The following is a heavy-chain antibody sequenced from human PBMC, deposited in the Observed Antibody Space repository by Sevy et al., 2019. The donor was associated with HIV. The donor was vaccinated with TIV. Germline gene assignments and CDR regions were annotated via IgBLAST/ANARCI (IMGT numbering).Heavy chain of an antibody. V-gene: IGHV3-13*01. CDR2: IGTLHDT. D-gene: IGHD3-10*01. CDR1: GFTFSRYD. CDR3: ARGHGGNGPGRDDAFDI. Sequence: GGSLRLSCAASGFTFSRYDMHWVRQVTGKGLEWVAAIGTLHDTFYADSVKGRFTISRDSATKTLFLQMNSLRVGDTAVYYCARGHGGNGPGRDDAFDIWGQGTMVTVSS. J-gene: IGHJ3*02.